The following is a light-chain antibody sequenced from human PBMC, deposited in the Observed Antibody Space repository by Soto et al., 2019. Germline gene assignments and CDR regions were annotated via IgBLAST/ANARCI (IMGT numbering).Light chain of an antibody. CDR2: GAS. V-gene: IGKV3-20*01. CDR1: QSVSSSY. CDR3: QQDCGSLPYT. J-gene: IGKJ2*01. Sequence: EIVLTQSPGTLSLSPGERATLACRASQSVSSSYLAWYQQKPGQAPRLLISGASSRATGIPDRFSGSGSGTDFTLTISRLEPEDLAVYYCQQDCGSLPYTFGQGTKLEIK.